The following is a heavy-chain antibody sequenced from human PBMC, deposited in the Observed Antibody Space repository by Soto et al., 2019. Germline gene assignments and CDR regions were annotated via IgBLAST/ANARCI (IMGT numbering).Heavy chain of an antibody. Sequence: GSTNYNPSLKSRVTISVDTSKNQFSLNLNSVTAADTAVYYCAGHWVGNADYYYYGMDVWGQGTTVTVSS. CDR3: AGHWVGNADYYYYGMDV. V-gene: IGHV4-59*08. D-gene: IGHD1-26*01. CDR2: GST. J-gene: IGHJ6*02.